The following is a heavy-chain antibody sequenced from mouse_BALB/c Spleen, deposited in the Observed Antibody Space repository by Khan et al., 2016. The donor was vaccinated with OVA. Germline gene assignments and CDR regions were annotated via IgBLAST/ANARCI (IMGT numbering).Heavy chain of an antibody. V-gene: IGHV4-1*02. Sequence: EVKLLESGGGLVQPGGSLKLSCAASGFDFSRYWMSWVRQAPGKGLEWIGEINPDSSTINYTPSLKDKFIISRDNAKNTLYLEMSKVRSEDTVQYYCARPYRYDGRAWFAYWGQGTLVTVSA. CDR1: GFDFSRYW. CDR3: ARPYRYDGRAWFAY. CDR2: INPDSSTI. D-gene: IGHD2-14*01. J-gene: IGHJ3*01.